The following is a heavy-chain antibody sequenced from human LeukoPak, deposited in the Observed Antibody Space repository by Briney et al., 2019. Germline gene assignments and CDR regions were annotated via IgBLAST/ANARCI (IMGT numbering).Heavy chain of an antibody. Sequence: PSETLSLTCTVSGGSISSSDNYWGWIRQPPGKGLEWIGRIFYGVNTNYNPSLKSRVIISGDLSKTHLSLKLSSVTATDTAVYYCVRHVADDDYITYWGQGILVIVSS. J-gene: IGHJ4*02. CDR3: VRHVADDDYITY. D-gene: IGHD4-17*01. V-gene: IGHV4-39*01. CDR1: GGSISSSDNY. CDR2: IFYGVNT.